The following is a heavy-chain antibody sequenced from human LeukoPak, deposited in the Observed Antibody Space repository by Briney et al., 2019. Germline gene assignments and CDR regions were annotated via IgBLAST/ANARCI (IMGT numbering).Heavy chain of an antibody. Sequence: GGSLRLSCVGSGFTFSSHDMIWVRQAPGKGLEWVSDIGGRDTKINYADSVKRRFTISRDNSKNTVYLQMSSLRVEDTAIYYCAREGQYCSSSACQFDYWGQGTLDTVSS. J-gene: IGHJ4*02. CDR1: GFTFSSHD. CDR2: IGGRDTKI. CDR3: AREGQYCSSSACQFDY. D-gene: IGHD2-2*01. V-gene: IGHV3-23*01.